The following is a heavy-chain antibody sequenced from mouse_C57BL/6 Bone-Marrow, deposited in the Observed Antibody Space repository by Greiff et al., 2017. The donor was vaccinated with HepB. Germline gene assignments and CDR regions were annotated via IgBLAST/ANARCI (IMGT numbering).Heavy chain of an antibody. CDR1: GFNIKDDY. D-gene: IGHD4-1*02. J-gene: IGHJ2*01. CDR3: TFNWVDY. Sequence: EVQLQQSGAELVRPGASVKLSCTASGFNIKDDYMHWVKQRPEQGLEWIGWIDPENGDTEYASKFQGKATITADTSSNTAYLQLSSLTSEDTAVYYCTFNWVDYWGQGTTLTVSS. V-gene: IGHV14-4*01. CDR2: IDPENGDT.